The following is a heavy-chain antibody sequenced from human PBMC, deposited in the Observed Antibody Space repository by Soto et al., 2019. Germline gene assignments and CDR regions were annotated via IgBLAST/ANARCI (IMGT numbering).Heavy chain of an antibody. J-gene: IGHJ4*02. D-gene: IGHD5-12*01. CDR1: GYTFSNYG. Sequence: QVQLVQSGAEVKKPGASVKVSCKTTGYTFSNYGISWVRQAPGHGLECMAWISAYTGNTNFARRFQGRVTMTTDTSTSTAYMELRSLSSDDTAVYYCARDTPASGVATLDFWGQGSLVTVSS. V-gene: IGHV1-18*01. CDR2: ISAYTGNT. CDR3: ARDTPASGVATLDF.